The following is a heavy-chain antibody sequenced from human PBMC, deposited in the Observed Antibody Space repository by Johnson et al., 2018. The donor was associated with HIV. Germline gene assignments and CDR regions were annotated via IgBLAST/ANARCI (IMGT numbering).Heavy chain of an antibody. CDR1: GFTISSNY. V-gene: IGHV3-66*04. CDR2: INSGGST. J-gene: IGHJ3*02. CDR3: ARRDDIRNGAFDI. Sequence: VQLVESGGGLVQPGGSLRLSCAASGFTISSNYMSWVRQVPGKGLEWVSVINSGGSTYYADFVKGRFIISRDNSKNTLYIQMNSLRAEDTAVYYCARRDDIRNGAFDIWGQGTMVTVSS. D-gene: IGHD3-22*01.